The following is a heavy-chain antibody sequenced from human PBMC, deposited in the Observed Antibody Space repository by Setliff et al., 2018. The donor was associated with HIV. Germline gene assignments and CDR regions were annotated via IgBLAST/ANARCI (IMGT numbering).Heavy chain of an antibody. J-gene: IGHJ3*02. CDR3: VKDPRRIEAAGTVDAFDI. V-gene: IGHV3-64D*09. CDR1: GFTFSSYA. CDR2: ISSNGGST. D-gene: IGHD6-13*01. Sequence: GGSLRLSCSASGFTFSSYAMHWVRQAPGKGLEYVSAISSNGGSTYYADSVKGRFTISRDNSKNTLYLQMSSLRAEDTAVYYCVKDPRRIEAAGTVDAFDIWGQGTMVTVSS.